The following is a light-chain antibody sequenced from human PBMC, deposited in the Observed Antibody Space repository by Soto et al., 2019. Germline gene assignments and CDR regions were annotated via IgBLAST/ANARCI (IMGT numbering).Light chain of an antibody. Sequence: DIQMAQSPSTLSASVGERVTITCRASQSISHWLAWYQQKPGKAPKLLIYDASSLQSGVPSRFSGSGSGTEYTLTISSLQPDDFATYYCQQYNSYSPWTFGQGTKVDIK. V-gene: IGKV1-5*01. J-gene: IGKJ1*01. CDR3: QQYNSYSPWT. CDR1: QSISHW. CDR2: DAS.